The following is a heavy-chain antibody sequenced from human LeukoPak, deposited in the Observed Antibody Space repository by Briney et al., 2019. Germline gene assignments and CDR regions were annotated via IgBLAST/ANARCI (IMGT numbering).Heavy chain of an antibody. CDR3: ARGRATTVYYYYYYGMDV. D-gene: IGHD4-17*01. V-gene: IGHV4-34*01. Sequence: LRLSCAASGFTFSDYYMSWIRQAPGKGLEWIGEINHSGSTNYNPSLKSRVTISVDTSKNQLSLKLSSVTAADTAVYYCARGRATTVYYYYYYGMDVWGQGTTVTVSS. J-gene: IGHJ6*02. CDR2: INHSGST. CDR1: GFTFSDYY.